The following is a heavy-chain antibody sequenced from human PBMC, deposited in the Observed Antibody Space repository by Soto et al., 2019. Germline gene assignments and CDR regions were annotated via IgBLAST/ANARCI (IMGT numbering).Heavy chain of an antibody. D-gene: IGHD3-3*01. CDR1: GFTFSSYD. CDR3: AREGLEEHDFGVVSPHLYGMDV. Sequence: GGSLRLSCAASGFTFSSYDMHWVRQATGKGLEWVSAIGTAGDTYYPGSVKGRFTISRENAKNSLYLQMNSLRAEDTAVYYCAREGLEEHDFGVVSPHLYGMDVWGQGTTVTVSS. CDR2: IGTAGDT. V-gene: IGHV3-13*01. J-gene: IGHJ6*02.